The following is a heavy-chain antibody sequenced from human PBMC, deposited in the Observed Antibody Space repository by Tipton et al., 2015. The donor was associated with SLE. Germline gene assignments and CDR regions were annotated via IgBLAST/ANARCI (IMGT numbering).Heavy chain of an antibody. D-gene: IGHD3-9*01. CDR2: IYTSGSP. J-gene: IGHJ6*02. Sequence: TLSLTCTVSGGSISSYYWSWIRQPAGKGLEWIGRIYTSGSPNYNPSLKSRVTMSVDTAKNQFSLKLSSVTAADTAVYYCARDGYDILTGHYYGMDVWGQGTTVTVSS. V-gene: IGHV4-4*07. CDR3: ARDGYDILTGHYYGMDV. CDR1: GGSISSYY.